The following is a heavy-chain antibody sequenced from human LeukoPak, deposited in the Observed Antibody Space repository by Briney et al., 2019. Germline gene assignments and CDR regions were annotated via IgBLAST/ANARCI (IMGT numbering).Heavy chain of an antibody. CDR1: GYTFTNYG. Sequence: ALVKVSCKTSGYTFTNYGVSWVRQAPGQGLEWMGWISAYNGYTNYAQKLQVRVTMTTDTSTSTAYMELRSLTSDDTAVYYCARDKAVTTELTQYFQHWGQGTLVTVSS. V-gene: IGHV1-18*01. J-gene: IGHJ1*01. CDR3: ARDKAVTTELTQYFQH. CDR2: ISAYNGYT. D-gene: IGHD4-11*01.